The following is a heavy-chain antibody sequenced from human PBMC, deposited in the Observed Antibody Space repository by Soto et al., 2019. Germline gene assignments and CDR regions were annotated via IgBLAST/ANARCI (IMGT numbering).Heavy chain of an antibody. CDR2: IKSKTDGGTT. D-gene: IGHD1-7*01. CDR1: GFTFSNAW. CDR3: TTDFNNWNYEGVYYGLDV. J-gene: IGHJ6*02. Sequence: GGSLRLSCAASGFTFSNAWMNWVRQAPGKGLKWIGRIKSKTDGGTTDYAAPVKGRFTISRDDSKNTVYLQMNSLKTEDTAVYYCTTDFNNWNYEGVYYGLDVWGQGTTVTVSS. V-gene: IGHV3-15*01.